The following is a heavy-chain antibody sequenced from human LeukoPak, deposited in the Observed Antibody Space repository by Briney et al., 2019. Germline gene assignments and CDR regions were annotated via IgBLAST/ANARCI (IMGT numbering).Heavy chain of an antibody. D-gene: IGHD2-2*01. V-gene: IGHV3-49*04. Sequence: GGSLRLSCSASGFSLGDYAINWVRQAPGKGLEWLGFIKSNPYGGSTVYAASVRGRFTISSDDSESIAYLQMNSLTTEDTAVYYCARDAGSPTSWYYFGHWGQGTLVTVSS. CDR3: ARDAGSPTSWYYFGH. J-gene: IGHJ4*02. CDR1: GFSLGDYA. CDR2: IKSNPYGGST.